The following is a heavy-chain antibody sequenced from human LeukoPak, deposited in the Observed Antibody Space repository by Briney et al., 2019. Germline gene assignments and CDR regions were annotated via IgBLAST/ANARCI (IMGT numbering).Heavy chain of an antibody. V-gene: IGHV3-23*01. CDR3: AKALGYCSSTSCYPYYYFDY. CDR1: GFTFSSYA. CDR2: ISGSGGST. Sequence: GGSLRLSCAASGFTFSSYAMSWVRQAPGKGLEWVSAISGSGGSTYYADSVKGRFTIPRDNSKNTLYLQMNSLRAEDTAVYYCAKALGYCSSTSCYPYYYFDYWGQGTLVTVSS. D-gene: IGHD2-2*01. J-gene: IGHJ4*02.